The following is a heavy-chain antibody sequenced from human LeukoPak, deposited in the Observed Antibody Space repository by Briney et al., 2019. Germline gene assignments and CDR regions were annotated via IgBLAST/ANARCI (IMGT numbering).Heavy chain of an antibody. CDR1: GXSISSHH. D-gene: IGHD2-15*01. Sequence: PSETLSLTCSVSGXSISSHHWSWIRQPPGKGLEWIGDIYNTGGTDCNPSLKSRVTMSVDTSKNQFSLKLTSVTAADTAVYYCARALNPLPGTYYFDYWGQGTLVTVSS. CDR2: IYNTGGT. J-gene: IGHJ4*01. CDR3: ARALNPLPGTYYFDY. V-gene: IGHV4-59*11.